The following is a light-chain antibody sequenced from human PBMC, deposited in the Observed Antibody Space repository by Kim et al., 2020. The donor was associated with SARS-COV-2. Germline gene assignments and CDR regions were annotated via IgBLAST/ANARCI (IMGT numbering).Light chain of an antibody. CDR2: GAS. J-gene: IGKJ1*01. V-gene: IGKV3-15*01. CDR3: QQYNKWPPWT. Sequence: VSPGERATLSCRASQSVSSDLAWYQQKPGQAPRLLIYGASTRATGIPARFSGSGSGTEFTLTISSLQSEDFAVYYCQQYNKWPPWTFGQGTKVEI. CDR1: QSVSSD.